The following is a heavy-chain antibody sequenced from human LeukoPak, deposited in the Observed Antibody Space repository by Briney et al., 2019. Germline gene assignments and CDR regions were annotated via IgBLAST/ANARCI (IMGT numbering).Heavy chain of an antibody. V-gene: IGHV1-69*04. Sequence: SVKVSCKASGGTFSSYAVSWVRQAPGQGLEWMGRIIPILGIANYAQKFQGRVTITADKSTSTAYMELSSLRSEDTAVYYCAXXXYDSSGYYYAFDYWGQGTLVTVSS. CDR3: AXXXYDSSGYYYAFDY. CDR2: IIPILGIA. D-gene: IGHD3-22*01. CDR1: GGTFSSYA. J-gene: IGHJ4*02.